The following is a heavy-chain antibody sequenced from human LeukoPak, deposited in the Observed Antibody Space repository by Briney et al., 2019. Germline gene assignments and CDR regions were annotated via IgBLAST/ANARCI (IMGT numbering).Heavy chain of an antibody. J-gene: IGHJ3*02. CDR2: ISRDGGST. CDR3: AKDISSSLSHAFDI. V-gene: IGHV3-43D*03. CDR1: GFTFDDYA. Sequence: GGSLRLSCAASGFTFDDYAMDGVRQAPGKGLGWVSLISRDGGSTYYADSVKGRFTIYRDNSKNSLYRQTHSPTAEDPALNYCAKDISSSLSHAFDIWGQGTMVTVSS. D-gene: IGHD6-6*01.